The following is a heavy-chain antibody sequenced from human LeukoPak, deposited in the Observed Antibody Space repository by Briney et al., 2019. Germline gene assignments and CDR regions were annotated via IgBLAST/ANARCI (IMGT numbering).Heavy chain of an antibody. CDR2: IYYGGST. D-gene: IGHD4-17*01. CDR1: GGSISSGGYY. Sequence: SETLSLTCTVSGGSISSGGYYWSWIRQHPGKGLEWIGYIYYGGSTYYNPSLKSRVTISVDTSKNQFSLKLSSVTAADTAVYYCARVSLSGDYRVDYWGQGTLVTVSS. CDR3: ARVSLSGDYRVDY. V-gene: IGHV4-31*03. J-gene: IGHJ4*02.